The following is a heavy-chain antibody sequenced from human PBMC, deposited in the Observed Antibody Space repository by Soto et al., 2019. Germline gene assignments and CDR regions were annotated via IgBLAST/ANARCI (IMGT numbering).Heavy chain of an antibody. V-gene: IGHV3-23*01. Sequence: GGSLRLSCAASGFTFSSYAMSWVRQAPGKGLEWVSAISGSGGSTYYADSVKGRFTISRDNSKNTLYLQMNSLRAEDTAVYYCAKDQRGYSYGYYYYYGMDVWGQGTTVTVSS. CDR3: AKDQRGYSYGYYYYYGMDV. CDR2: ISGSGGST. J-gene: IGHJ6*02. D-gene: IGHD5-18*01. CDR1: GFTFSSYA.